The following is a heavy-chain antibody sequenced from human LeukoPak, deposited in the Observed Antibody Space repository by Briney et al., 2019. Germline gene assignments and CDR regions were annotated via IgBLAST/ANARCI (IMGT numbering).Heavy chain of an antibody. J-gene: IGHJ1*01. CDR1: GGSISSYY. V-gene: IGHV4-4*07. CDR2: IYTSGST. D-gene: IGHD3-22*01. Sequence: SETLSLTCTVSGGSISSYYWSWIRQPAGKGLEWIGCIYTSGSTNYNPSLKSRVTMSVDTSKNQFSLKLSSVTAADTAVYFCASPRGDDSGGYYTWYFHHWGQGILVTVSS. CDR3: ASPRGDDSGGYYTWYFHH.